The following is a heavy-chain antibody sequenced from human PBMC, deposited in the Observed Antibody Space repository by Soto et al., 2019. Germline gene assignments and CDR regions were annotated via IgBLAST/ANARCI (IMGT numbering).Heavy chain of an antibody. D-gene: IGHD4-17*01. CDR2: ISSSGSTI. Sequence: QVQLVESGGGLVKPGGYLRLSCAASGFTFSDYYMSWIRQAPGKGLEWVSYISSSGSTIYYADSVKGRFTISRDNAKNSLYLQMNSLRAEDTAVYYCARTFDYGDYRRYGWYFDLWGRGTLVTVSS. V-gene: IGHV3-11*01. CDR3: ARTFDYGDYRRYGWYFDL. CDR1: GFTFSDYY. J-gene: IGHJ2*01.